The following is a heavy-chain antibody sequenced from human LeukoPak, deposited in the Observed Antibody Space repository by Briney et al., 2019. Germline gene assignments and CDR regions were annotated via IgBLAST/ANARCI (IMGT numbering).Heavy chain of an antibody. CDR2: IYHSGST. V-gene: IGHV4-30-2*01. CDR1: GGSISSGGYS. D-gene: IGHD6-19*01. J-gene: IGHJ6*02. Sequence: PSETLSLTCAVSGGSISSGGYSWSWIRQPPGKGLEWIGYIYHSGSTYYNPSLKSRVTISVDRSKNQFSLKLSSVTAADTAVYYCARALALYSSGPYYYYGMDVWGQGTTVTVSS. CDR3: ARALALYSSGPYYYYGMDV.